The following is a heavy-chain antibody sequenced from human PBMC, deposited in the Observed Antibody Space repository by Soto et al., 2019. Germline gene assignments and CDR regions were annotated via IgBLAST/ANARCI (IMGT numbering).Heavy chain of an antibody. CDR1: VFTFNNAW. J-gene: IGHJ4*02. Sequence: GGSLRLCCVASVFTFNNAWMNWVRQAPGKGLEWVGRIKSKTDGGTTDYAALVKGRFTISRDDSKTTLYLQMNGLKTEDTAVYYCTTAENYYDSSSFDYWGQGTLVTVSS. CDR3: TTAENYYDSSSFDY. D-gene: IGHD3-22*01. V-gene: IGHV3-15*01. CDR2: IKSKTDGGTT.